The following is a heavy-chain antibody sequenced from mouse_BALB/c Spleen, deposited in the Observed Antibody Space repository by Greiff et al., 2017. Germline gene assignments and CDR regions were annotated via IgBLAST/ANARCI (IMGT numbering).Heavy chain of an antibody. CDR3: ASPTTEYFDY. J-gene: IGHJ2*01. CDR1: GFTFSSYG. Sequence: EVKLVESGGDLVKPGGSLKLSCAASGFTFSSYGMSWVRQTPDKRLEWVATISSGGSYTYYPDSVKGRFTISRDNAKNTLYLQMSSLKSEDTAMYYCASPTTEYFDYWGQGTTLTVSS. V-gene: IGHV5-6*01. D-gene: IGHD1-1*01. CDR2: ISSGGSYT.